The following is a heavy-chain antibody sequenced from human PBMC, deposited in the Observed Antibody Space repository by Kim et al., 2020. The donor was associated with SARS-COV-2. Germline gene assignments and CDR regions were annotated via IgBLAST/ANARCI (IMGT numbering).Heavy chain of an antibody. D-gene: IGHD3-16*02. Sequence: GGSLRLSCAASGFTFSSYSMNWVRQAPGKGLEWVSYISSSSSTIYYADSVKGRFTISRDNAKNSLYLQMNSLRDEDTAVYYCARGLTYDYVWGSYRYSGGGIDFDYWGQGTLVTVSS. CDR1: GFTFSSYS. J-gene: IGHJ4*02. CDR2: ISSSSSTI. CDR3: ARGLTYDYVWGSYRYSGGGIDFDY. V-gene: IGHV3-48*02.